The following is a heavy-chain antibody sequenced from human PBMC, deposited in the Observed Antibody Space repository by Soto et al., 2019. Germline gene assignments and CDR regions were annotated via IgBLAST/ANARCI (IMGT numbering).Heavy chain of an antibody. Sequence: LRLSCAASGFTFSSYGMHRVRRAPGKGLEWVAVIWYDGSNKYYADSVKGRFTISRDNSKNTLYLQMNSLRAEDTAVYYCARDLPDCSSTSCYGDYYGMDVWGQGTTVTVSS. D-gene: IGHD2-2*01. CDR1: GFTFSSYG. CDR3: ARDLPDCSSTSCYGDYYGMDV. CDR2: IWYDGSNK. V-gene: IGHV3-33*01. J-gene: IGHJ6*02.